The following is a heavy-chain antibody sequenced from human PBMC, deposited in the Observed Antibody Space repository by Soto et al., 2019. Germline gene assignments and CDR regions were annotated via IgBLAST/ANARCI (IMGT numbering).Heavy chain of an antibody. J-gene: IGHJ4*02. CDR2: ISYDGSDT. CDR1: GSTFSRYA. Sequence: QVHLVESGGGVVQPGTCLRVSCAVSGSTFSRYAMHWVRQAPGKGLEWVSVISYDGSDTFYADSVKGRFTISRDNSENTLYLQMNTLRPEDTAIYYCAGTTVTTVGYFDYWGQGTLVTVSS. CDR3: AGTTVTTVGYFDY. V-gene: IGHV3-30*03. D-gene: IGHD4-17*01.